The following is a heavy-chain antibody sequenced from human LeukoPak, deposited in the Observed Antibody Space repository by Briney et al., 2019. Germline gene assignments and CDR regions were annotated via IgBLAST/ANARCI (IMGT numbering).Heavy chain of an antibody. J-gene: IGHJ4*02. D-gene: IGHD5-24*01. Sequence: GGSLRLSCAASGFTFSSYGMHWVRQAPGKGLEWVAVIWYDGSNKYYADSVKGRFTISRDNSKNTLYLQMNSLRAEDTAVYYCARSGIEMATITSVDYWGQGTLVTVSS. V-gene: IGHV3-33*01. CDR1: GFTFSSYG. CDR2: IWYDGSNK. CDR3: ARSGIEMATITSVDY.